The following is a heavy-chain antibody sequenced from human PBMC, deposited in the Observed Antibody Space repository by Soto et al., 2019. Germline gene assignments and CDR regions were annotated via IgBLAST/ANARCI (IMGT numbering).Heavy chain of an antibody. J-gene: IGHJ5*02. V-gene: IGHV4-34*01. Sequence: QVQLQQWGAGLLKPSETLSLTCAVYGGSFSGYYWSWIRQPPGKGLEWIGEINHSGSTNYNPSLKSRVTISVDTSKNQFSLKLSSVTAADTAVYYCARSQGFLEWLIPRDTGGLNRNRGWFDPWGQGTLVTVSS. CDR2: INHSGST. CDR3: ARSQGFLEWLIPRDTGGLNRNRGWFDP. D-gene: IGHD3-3*01. CDR1: GGSFSGYY.